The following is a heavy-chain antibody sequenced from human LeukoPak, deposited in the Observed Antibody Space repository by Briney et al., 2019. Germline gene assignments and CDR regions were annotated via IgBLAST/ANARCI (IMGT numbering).Heavy chain of an antibody. D-gene: IGHD6-13*01. J-gene: IGHJ4*02. Sequence: GGSLRLSCAASGFTFSSYGMHWVRQAPGKGLEWVAVISYDGSNKYYADSVKGRFTISRDNSKNTLYVQMNSLRPEDTAVYYCAKDAYLIAAAGNYFEYWGQGTLVTVSS. CDR2: ISYDGSNK. CDR1: GFTFSSYG. V-gene: IGHV3-30*18. CDR3: AKDAYLIAAAGNYFEY.